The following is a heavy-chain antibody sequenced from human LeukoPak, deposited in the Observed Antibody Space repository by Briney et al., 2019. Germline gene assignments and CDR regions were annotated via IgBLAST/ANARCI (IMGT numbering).Heavy chain of an antibody. CDR3: ATDPLAAAGAYY. Sequence: ASVKVSCKVSRYTLTELSMHWVRQAPGKGLEWMGGFDPEDGETIYTQKFQGRVTMTEDTSTDTAYMELSSLRSEDTAVYYCATDPLAAAGAYYWGQGTLVTVSS. V-gene: IGHV1-24*01. J-gene: IGHJ4*02. D-gene: IGHD6-13*01. CDR1: RYTLTELS. CDR2: FDPEDGET.